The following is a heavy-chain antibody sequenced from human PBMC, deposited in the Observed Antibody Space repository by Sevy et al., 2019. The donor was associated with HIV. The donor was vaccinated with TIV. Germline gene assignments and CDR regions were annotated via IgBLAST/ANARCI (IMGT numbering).Heavy chain of an antibody. CDR1: GFTFSSYG. D-gene: IGHD6-19*01. V-gene: IGHV3-30*03. Sequence: GGSLRLSCAASGFTFSSYGMHWVRQAPGKGLEWVAVISYDGSNKYYADSVKGRFTISRDNSKNTLYLQMNSLRVEDTAVYYCARESLAVAGIGYYFNYWGQGTLVTVSS. J-gene: IGHJ4*02. CDR2: ISYDGSNK. CDR3: ARESLAVAGIGYYFNY.